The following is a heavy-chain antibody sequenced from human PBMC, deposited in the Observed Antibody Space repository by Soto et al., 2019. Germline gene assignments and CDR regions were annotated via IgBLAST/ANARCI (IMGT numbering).Heavy chain of an antibody. D-gene: IGHD4-17*01. J-gene: IGHJ6*04. CDR2: IYYSGST. V-gene: IGHV4-59*01. CDR1: GGSISSYY. CDR3: ARDSPRYGDYVPSLDV. Sequence: SETLSLTCTVSGGSISSYYWSWIRQPPGKGLEWIGYIYYSGSTNYNPSLKSRVTISVDTSKNQFSLKLSSVTAADTAEYYCARDSPRYGDYVPSLDVWGKGTTVTVSS.